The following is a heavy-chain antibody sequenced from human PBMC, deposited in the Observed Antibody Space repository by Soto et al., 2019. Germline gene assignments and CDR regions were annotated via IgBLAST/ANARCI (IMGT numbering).Heavy chain of an antibody. J-gene: IGHJ4*02. CDR2: MNPNSGNT. D-gene: IGHD3-10*01. CDR1: GYTFTSYD. Sequence: GASVKVSCKASGYTFTSYDINWVRQATGQGLEWMGWMNPNSGNTGYAQKFQGGVTMTRNTSISTAYMELSSLRSEDTALYYCAKDPRVHYYGSGSSPYWGQGTLVTVSS. V-gene: IGHV1-8*01. CDR3: AKDPRVHYYGSGSSPY.